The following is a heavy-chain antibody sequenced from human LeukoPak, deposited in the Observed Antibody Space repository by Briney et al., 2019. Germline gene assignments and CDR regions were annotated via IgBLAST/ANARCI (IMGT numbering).Heavy chain of an antibody. V-gene: IGHV3-48*01. CDR1: GFAFSRHW. CDR2: ISSSSSTI. D-gene: IGHD4-17*01. CDR3: ARDPGGDYGATYYYYYGMDV. Sequence: GGSLRLSCAASGFAFSRHWMNWVRQAPGKGLEWVSYISSSSSTIYYADSVKGRFTISRDNAKNSLYLQMNSLRAEDTAVYYCARDPGGDYGATYYYYYGMDVWGQGTTVTVSS. J-gene: IGHJ6*02.